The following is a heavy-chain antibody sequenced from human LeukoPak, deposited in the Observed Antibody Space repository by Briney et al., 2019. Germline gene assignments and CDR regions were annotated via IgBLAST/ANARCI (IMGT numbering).Heavy chain of an antibody. Sequence: GASVKVSRKASGGTFSSYAISWVRQAPGQGLEWMGRIIPIFGTANYAQKFQGRVTITTDESTSTAYMELSSLRSEDTAVYYCAGAATYIPSNAFDIWGQGTMVTVSS. D-gene: IGHD2-15*01. CDR2: IIPIFGTA. J-gene: IGHJ3*02. CDR1: GGTFSSYA. CDR3: AGAATYIPSNAFDI. V-gene: IGHV1-69*05.